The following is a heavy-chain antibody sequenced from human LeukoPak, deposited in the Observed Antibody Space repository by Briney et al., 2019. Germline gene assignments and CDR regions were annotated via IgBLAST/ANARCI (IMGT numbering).Heavy chain of an antibody. CDR3: ARLSTATSDSDY. Sequence: GGSLRLSCAASGFTFSSYSMNWVRQAPGKGLEWVSYISSSSTIYYADSVKGRFTIPRDNAKNSLYLQMNSLRAEDTAVYYCARLSTATSDSDYWGQGTLLSVSS. CDR1: GFTFSSYS. D-gene: IGHD4-11*01. CDR2: ISSSSTI. J-gene: IGHJ4*02. V-gene: IGHV3-48*01.